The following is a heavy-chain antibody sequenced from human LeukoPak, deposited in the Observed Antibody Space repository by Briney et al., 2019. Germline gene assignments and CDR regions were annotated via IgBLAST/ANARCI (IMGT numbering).Heavy chain of an antibody. J-gene: IGHJ6*03. Sequence: GGSLRLSCAASGFTFSNYWMHWVRQAPGKGLVWVSYINSDGSSTSYADSVKGRFTISRDNAKNTLYLHMSNLRAEDTAVYYCAREAYGPDYYMDVWGKGTTVTISS. CDR3: AREAYGPDYYMDV. CDR1: GFTFSNYW. D-gene: IGHD3-10*01. CDR2: INSDGSST. V-gene: IGHV3-74*01.